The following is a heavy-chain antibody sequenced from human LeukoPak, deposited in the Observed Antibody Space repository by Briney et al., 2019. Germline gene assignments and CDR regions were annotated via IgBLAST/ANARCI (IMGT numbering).Heavy chain of an antibody. CDR1: GGSFSGYY. CDR2: INHSGST. Sequence: SETLSLTCAVYGGSFSGYYWSWIRQPPGKGLEWIGEINHSGSTNYNPSLKSRVPISVDTSKNQFSLKLSSVTAADTAVYYCARASSNNHYYHSNTWFDPWGQGILVTVSS. D-gene: IGHD3-22*01. V-gene: IGHV4-34*01. J-gene: IGHJ5*02. CDR3: ARASSNNHYYHSNTWFDP.